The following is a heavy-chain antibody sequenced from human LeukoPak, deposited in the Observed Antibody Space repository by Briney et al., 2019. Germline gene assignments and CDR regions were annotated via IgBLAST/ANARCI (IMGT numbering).Heavy chain of an antibody. Sequence: ASVKVSCKASGYTFTSYGISWVRQAPGQGLEWMGWISAYDGNTNYAQKLQGRVTMTTDTSTSAAYMELRSLRSDDTAVYYCASSSVDGYNYFDYWGQGTLVTVSS. V-gene: IGHV1-18*01. D-gene: IGHD5-24*01. CDR2: ISAYDGNT. J-gene: IGHJ4*02. CDR3: ASSSVDGYNYFDY. CDR1: GYTFTSYG.